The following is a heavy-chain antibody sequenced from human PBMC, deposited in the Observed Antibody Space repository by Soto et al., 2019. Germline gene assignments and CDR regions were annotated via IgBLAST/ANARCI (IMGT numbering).Heavy chain of an antibody. CDR2: LYYSGST. Sequence: QVQLQESGPGLVKSSQTLSLTCTVSGGSFRSGGYYWRWIRQHPGKGREWIGYLYYSGSTSYNPSLKSRVTIAVDTSKNQFSLKLSPVTAGDKAVYYCASYYGSYRYYFDYWGQGTLVTVSS. D-gene: IGHD4-4*01. CDR1: GGSFRSGGYY. V-gene: IGHV4-31*03. CDR3: ASYYGSYRYYFDY. J-gene: IGHJ4*02.